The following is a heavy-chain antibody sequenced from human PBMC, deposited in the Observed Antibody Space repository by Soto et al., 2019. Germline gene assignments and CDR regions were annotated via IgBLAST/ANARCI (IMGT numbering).Heavy chain of an antibody. J-gene: IGHJ4*02. CDR1: GFTFSSYG. CDR2: ISYDGSNK. CDR3: AKIGYSYGSSEYYFDY. V-gene: IGHV3-30*18. D-gene: IGHD5-18*01. Sequence: PGGSLRLSCAASGFTFSSYGMHWVRQAPGKGLEWVAVISYDGSNKYYADSVKGRFTISRDNSKNTLYLQMNSLRAEDTAVYYCAKIGYSYGSSEYYFDYWGQGTLVTVSS.